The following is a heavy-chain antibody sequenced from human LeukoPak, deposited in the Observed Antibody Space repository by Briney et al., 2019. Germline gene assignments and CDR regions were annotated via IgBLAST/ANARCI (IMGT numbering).Heavy chain of an antibody. V-gene: IGHV1-8*01. D-gene: IGHD3-10*01. CDR1: GYSFTSYD. J-gene: IGHJ4*02. CDR3: VRSTMGVRRTNDY. Sequence: ASVKVSYKASGYSFTSYDINWVRQATGQGLEWMGGMNADSANTGYAQKFQGRVTMTRDTSISTAYMELSSLRSDDTAVYYCVRSTMGVRRTNDYWGQGTLVTVSS. CDR2: MNADSANT.